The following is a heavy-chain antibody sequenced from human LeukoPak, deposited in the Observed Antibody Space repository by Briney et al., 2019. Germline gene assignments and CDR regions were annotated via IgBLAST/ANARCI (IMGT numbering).Heavy chain of an antibody. CDR2: ISYRGNS. J-gene: IGHJ4*02. D-gene: IGHD3-10*01. CDR1: GGSISSSAYY. Sequence: SETLSLTCTVSGGSISSSAYYWGWIRQPPGKGLEWIGSISYRGNSYYNASLKSRVNISVDTARNQFSLKLSSVTAADTAAYYCARRTTMVRGEYFDFWGQGTLVTAPS. V-gene: IGHV4-39*01. CDR3: ARRTTMVRGEYFDF.